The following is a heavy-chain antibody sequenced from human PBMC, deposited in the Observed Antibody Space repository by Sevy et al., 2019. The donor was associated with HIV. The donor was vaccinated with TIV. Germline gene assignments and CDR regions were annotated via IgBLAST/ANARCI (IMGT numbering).Heavy chain of an antibody. V-gene: IGHV4-59*01. CDR3: ARRNSFDI. J-gene: IGHJ3*02. CDR1: GDSISDYY. Sequence: SETLSLTCTVSGDSISDYYWSWIRQPPGKGLEWIGYLSYSGTTKYNPFFESRVSISRDTSKNQFSLKLTSATAADTAVYYCARRNSFDIWGQGTVVTVSS. CDR2: LSYSGTT.